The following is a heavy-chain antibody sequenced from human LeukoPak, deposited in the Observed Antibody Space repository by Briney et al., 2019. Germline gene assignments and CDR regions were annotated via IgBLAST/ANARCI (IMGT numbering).Heavy chain of an antibody. CDR2: IYTSGST. J-gene: IGHJ4*02. Sequence: SETLSLTCTVSGGTISSYYWSWIRQPPGKGLEGIGYIYTSGSTNYKPSLKSRVTISVDTYKNQLSLTLSSVTADDTAVYYCARSIATRPGGYYFDYCGQATLVTVSS. CDR3: ARSIATRPGGYYFDY. V-gene: IGHV4-4*09. D-gene: IGHD6-6*01. CDR1: GGTISSYY.